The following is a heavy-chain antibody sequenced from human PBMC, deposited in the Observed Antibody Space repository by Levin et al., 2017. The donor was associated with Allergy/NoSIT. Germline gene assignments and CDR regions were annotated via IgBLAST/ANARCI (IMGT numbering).Heavy chain of an antibody. V-gene: IGHV4-59*01. D-gene: IGHD3-10*01. CDR2: IDHSGGT. CDR3: ARDRGDYYKSGSWFDP. J-gene: IGHJ5*02. CDR1: GGSISNYY. Sequence: GSLRLSCTVSGGSISNYYWTWIRQPPGKGLDWIGYIDHSGGTNYNPSLKSRVTMSVDSSKNQLSLTLSSVTAADTAVYYCARDRGDYYKSGSWFDPWGQGALVTVSS.